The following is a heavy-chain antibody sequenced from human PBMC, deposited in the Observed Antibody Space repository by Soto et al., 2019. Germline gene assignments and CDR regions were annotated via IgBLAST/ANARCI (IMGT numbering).Heavy chain of an antibody. J-gene: IGHJ4*02. CDR3: ARLGFITMVRGVSYYFDY. CDR2: IYYSGST. V-gene: IGHV4-59*08. Sequence: PSETLSLTCTVSGGSISSYYWSWIRQPPGKGLEWIGYIYYSGSTNYNPSLKSRVTISVDTSKNQFSLKLSSVTAADTAVYYCARLGFITMVRGVSYYFDYWGQGTLVTVSS. CDR1: GGSISSYY. D-gene: IGHD3-10*01.